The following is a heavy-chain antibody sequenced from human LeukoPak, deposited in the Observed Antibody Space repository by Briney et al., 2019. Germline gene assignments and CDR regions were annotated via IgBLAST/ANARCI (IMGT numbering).Heavy chain of an antibody. D-gene: IGHD3-10*01. Sequence: GESLKISCKGSGYSFPSYWIGWARQMPGKGLEWMGIIYPGDSDTRYSPSFQGQVTISADKSISTAYLQWSSLKASDTAMYYCARHGRSGSYPDWFDPWGQGTLVTVSS. CDR3: ARHGRSGSYPDWFDP. CDR2: IYPGDSDT. J-gene: IGHJ5*02. CDR1: GYSFPSYW. V-gene: IGHV5-51*01.